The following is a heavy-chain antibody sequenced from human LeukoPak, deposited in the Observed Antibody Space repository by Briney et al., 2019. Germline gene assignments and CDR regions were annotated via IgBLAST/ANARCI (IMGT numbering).Heavy chain of an antibody. CDR3: AKEMASRRPFDC. Sequence: GGSLRLSCATSEFTLSSYGMAWVRQAPGKGPEWVSAIGHGGTTYYTDPVRGRFTISRDNSKNTLYLQMNSLRGEDTAVYYCAKEMASRRPFDCWGQGTLVTVSS. CDR2: IGHGGTT. CDR1: EFTLSSYG. J-gene: IGHJ4*02. V-gene: IGHV3-23*01. D-gene: IGHD5-24*01.